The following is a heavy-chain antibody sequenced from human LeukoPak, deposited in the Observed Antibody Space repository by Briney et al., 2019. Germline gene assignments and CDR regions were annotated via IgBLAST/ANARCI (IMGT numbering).Heavy chain of an antibody. Sequence: GGSLRFSCAASGFTFSSYEMNGVRQAPGKGLEWVSYISSSGSTIYYADSVKGRFTISRDNAKNSLYLQMNSLRAEDTAVYYCARVSRYSYGYEHYYYGMDVWGKGTTVTVSS. CDR1: GFTFSSYE. D-gene: IGHD5-18*01. J-gene: IGHJ6*04. V-gene: IGHV3-48*03. CDR3: ARVSRYSYGYEHYYYGMDV. CDR2: ISSSGSTI.